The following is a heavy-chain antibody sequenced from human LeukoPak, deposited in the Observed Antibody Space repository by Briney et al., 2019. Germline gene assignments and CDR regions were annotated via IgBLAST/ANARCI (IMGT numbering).Heavy chain of an antibody. CDR1: GGSISSSSYY. V-gene: IGHV4-39*07. CDR3: AKDVNSYAQLDY. J-gene: IGHJ4*02. D-gene: IGHD2-2*01. CDR2: IYYSGST. Sequence: SETLSLTCTVSGGSISSSSYYWAWIRQPPGKGLEWIGNIYYSGSTYYNPFLQSRVTISIDTSKNQFSLNLTSVTAADTAIYYCAKDVNSYAQLDYWGQGTLVTVSS.